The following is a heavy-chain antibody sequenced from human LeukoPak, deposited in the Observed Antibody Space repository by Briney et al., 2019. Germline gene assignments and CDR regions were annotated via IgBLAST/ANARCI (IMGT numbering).Heavy chain of an antibody. CDR2: INTNTGNP. D-gene: IGHD6-6*01. CDR1: GCTFTSYA. V-gene: IGHV7-4-1*02. J-gene: IGHJ6*02. Sequence: GASVKVSCKASGCTFTSYAMNWVRQAPGQGLEWMGWINTNTGNPTYAQGFTGRFVFSLDTSVSTAYLQISSLKAEDPAVYYCARRGQLVYYYYYGMDVWGQGTTVTVSS. CDR3: ARRGQLVYYYYYGMDV.